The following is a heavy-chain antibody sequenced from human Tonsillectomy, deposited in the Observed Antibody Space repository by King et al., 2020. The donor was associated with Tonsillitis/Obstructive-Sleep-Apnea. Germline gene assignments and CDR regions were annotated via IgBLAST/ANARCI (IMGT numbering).Heavy chain of an antibody. D-gene: IGHD3-3*01. CDR1: GFTFSTYG. CDR2: ISYDGSHK. Sequence: VQLVESGGGVVQPGRSLRLSCAASGFTFSTYGMHWVRQAPGKGLEWVAVISYDGSHKYYADSVKGRFTISRENSKKTLYLQRNSLRAEDTAVYYCVVVFFEWLPLLHIMDVCGQATTVTVSS. V-gene: IGHV3-30*03. J-gene: IGHJ6*02. CDR3: VVVFFEWLPLLHIMDV.